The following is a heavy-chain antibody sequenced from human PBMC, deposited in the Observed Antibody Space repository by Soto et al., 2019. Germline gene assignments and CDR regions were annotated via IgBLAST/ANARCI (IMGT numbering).Heavy chain of an antibody. D-gene: IGHD2-2*01. J-gene: IGHJ5*02. CDR3: ARERATPANWFDP. CDR1: GGSISSYY. V-gene: IGHV4-59*01. CDR2: IYYSGST. Sequence: PSETLSLTCTVSGGSISSYYWSWIRQPPGKGLEWIGYIYYSGSTNYNPSLKSRVTISVDTSKNQFSLKLSSVTAADTAVYYCARERATPANWFDPWGQGTLVTVSS.